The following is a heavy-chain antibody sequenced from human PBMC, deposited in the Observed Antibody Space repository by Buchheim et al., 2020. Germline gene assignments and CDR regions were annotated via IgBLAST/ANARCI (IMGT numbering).Heavy chain of an antibody. Sequence: QVQLVQSGAEVKKPGASVKVSCKASGYTFTGYYMHWVRQAPGQGLEWMGWINPNSGGTNYAQKFQGWVTMTRDTSISTAYMELSRLRSDDTAVYYYARDRVRYYDSSGYSRYYYGMDVWGQGTT. CDR3: ARDRVRYYDSSGYSRYYYGMDV. CDR2: INPNSGGT. J-gene: IGHJ6*02. D-gene: IGHD3-22*01. V-gene: IGHV1-2*04. CDR1: GYTFTGYY.